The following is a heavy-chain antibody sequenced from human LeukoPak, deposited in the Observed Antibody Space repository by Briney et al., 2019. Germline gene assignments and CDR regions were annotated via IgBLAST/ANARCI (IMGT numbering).Heavy chain of an antibody. D-gene: IGHD6-19*01. J-gene: IGHJ4*02. CDR1: GFTFDDYT. V-gene: IGHV3-43*01. CDR2: ISWDGGST. CDR3: AKGQWLVRGEYFDY. Sequence: GGSLRLSCAASGFTFDDYTMHWVRQAPGKGLEWVPLISWDGGSTYYADSVKGRFTISRDNRKNSLYLQMNSLRTEDTALYYCAKGQWLVRGEYFDYWGQGTLVTVSS.